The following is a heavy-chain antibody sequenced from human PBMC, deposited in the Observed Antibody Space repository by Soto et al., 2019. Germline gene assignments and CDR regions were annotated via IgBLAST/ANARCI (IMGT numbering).Heavy chain of an antibody. CDR3: ASWGSYRFDANFDY. V-gene: IGHV1-69*16. CDR2: IIPLLDTP. CDR1: GGTFINYS. J-gene: IGHJ4*02. Sequence: QVQLVQSGAEVKKPGSSVKVSCKASGGTFINYSISWVRQAPGQGLEWMGGIIPLLDTPNYAQRFQGRVAITTDESTRTTYMELSSLRSDDTAVYYCASWGSYRFDANFDYWGQGTLVTVSS. D-gene: IGHD3-16*02.